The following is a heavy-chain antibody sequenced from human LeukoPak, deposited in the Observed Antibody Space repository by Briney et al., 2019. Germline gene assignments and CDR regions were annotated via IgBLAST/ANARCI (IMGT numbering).Heavy chain of an antibody. CDR1: GFTFSSYS. Sequence: PGGSLRLSCAASGFTFSSYSMNWVRQAPGKGLEWVSSISSSSSYIYYADSVKGRFTISRDNAKNPLYLQMNSLRAEDTAVYYCARGIYGDYLIDYWGQGTLVTVSS. V-gene: IGHV3-21*01. CDR2: ISSSSSYI. J-gene: IGHJ4*02. D-gene: IGHD4-17*01. CDR3: ARGIYGDYLIDY.